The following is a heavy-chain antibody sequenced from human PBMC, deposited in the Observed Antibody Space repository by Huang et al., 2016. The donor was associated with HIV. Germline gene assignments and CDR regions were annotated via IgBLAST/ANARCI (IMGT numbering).Heavy chain of an antibody. J-gene: IGHJ5*02. V-gene: IGHV3-11*01. CDR3: ARGRYRLHP. CDR1: GFTFSDYY. CDR2: MSNTGDTI. D-gene: IGHD2-15*01. Sequence: QVQLVESGGGLVKPEGSLRLSCAASGFTFSDYYMAWIRQAPGKGLEWISYMSNTGDTIYYADSVRDRVTISRDNAKKSLSLQSNSLRADDTAVYYCARGRYRLHPWGQGALVVVSS.